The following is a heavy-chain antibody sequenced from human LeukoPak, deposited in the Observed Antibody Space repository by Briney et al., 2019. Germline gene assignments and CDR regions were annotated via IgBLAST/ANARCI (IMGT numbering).Heavy chain of an antibody. D-gene: IGHD4-17*01. J-gene: IGHJ4*02. CDR2: IKQDGSEK. CDR3: ARGYGDSIHFDY. CDR1: GITFSSRW. Sequence: GGSLRLSCAASGITFSSRWMTWVRQVPGKGLEWVANIKQDGSEKYYVDSVKGRFTISRDNAKNSLYLQMNSLRAEEAAVYYCARGYGDSIHFDYWGQGTLVTVSS. V-gene: IGHV3-7*04.